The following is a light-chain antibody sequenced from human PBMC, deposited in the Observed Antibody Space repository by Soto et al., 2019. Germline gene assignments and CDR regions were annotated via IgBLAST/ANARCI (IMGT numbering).Light chain of an antibody. V-gene: IGLV2-14*01. CDR2: GAN. CDR1: GRDIGAYDY. Sequence: QSALAQPASVSGSPGQSITISCTVSGRDIGAYDYVSWYQQHPGKAPKLLIYGANNRPSGVSYRFSASKSAFTASLTISGLQAEDEAHYYCSSYTPSYFYVFGPRTKVTVL. J-gene: IGLJ1*01. CDR3: SSYTPSYFYV.